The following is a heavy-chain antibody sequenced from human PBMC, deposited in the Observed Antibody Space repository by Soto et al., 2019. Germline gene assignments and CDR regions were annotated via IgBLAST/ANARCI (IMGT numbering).Heavy chain of an antibody. J-gene: IGHJ3*02. CDR3: ARGRRPDYDFWSGRHDAFDI. D-gene: IGHD3-3*01. CDR2: INVDGST. CDR1: GGSLSGYY. V-gene: IGHV4-34*01. Sequence: SETLSLTCALYGGSLSGYYWSWIRQPPGKGLEWIGEINVDGSTNYNPSLKSRVIISVDTSQHQFSLKLTSVTAADRAVYYCARGRRPDYDFWSGRHDAFDIWGKGRMVT.